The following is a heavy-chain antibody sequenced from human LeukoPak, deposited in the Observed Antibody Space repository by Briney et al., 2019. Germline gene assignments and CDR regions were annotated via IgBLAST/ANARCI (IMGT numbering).Heavy chain of an antibody. J-gene: IGHJ5*02. CDR2: ISAYNGNT. V-gene: IGHV1-18*01. Sequence: AASVKVSCKASGYTFTSYGISWVRQAPGQGLEWMGWISAYNGNTNYAQKLQGRVTMTTDTSTSTAYMELRSLRSDDTAVYYCAIENYYDSSGYYRWGQGTLVTVSP. CDR3: AIENYYDSSGYYR. D-gene: IGHD3-22*01. CDR1: GYTFTSYG.